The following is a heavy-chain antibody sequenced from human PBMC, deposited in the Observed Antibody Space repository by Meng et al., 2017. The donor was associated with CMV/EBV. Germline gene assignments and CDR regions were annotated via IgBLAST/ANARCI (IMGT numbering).Heavy chain of an antibody. CDR1: GFTFSSYS. J-gene: IGHJ4*02. D-gene: IGHD1-14*01. V-gene: IGHV3-21*01. CDR2: ISSSSSYI. Sequence: LSCASSGFTFSSYSRNWVRQAPGKGLEWVSSISSSSSYIYYADSVKGRFTISRDNAKNSLYLQMNSLRAEDTAVYYCARGVVTGTDYWGQGTLVTVSS. CDR3: ARGVVTGTDY.